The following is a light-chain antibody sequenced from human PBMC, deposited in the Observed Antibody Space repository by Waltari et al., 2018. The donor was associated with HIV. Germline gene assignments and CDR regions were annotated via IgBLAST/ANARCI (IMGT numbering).Light chain of an antibody. CDR2: SAS. CDR1: HDVATY. CDR3: QQASARPLT. J-gene: IGKJ4*01. V-gene: IGKV1-39*01. Sequence: DILMTQSPASLSASLGDRVTMTCRSSHDVATYVSWYQQRPGKPPSLLIYSASTLHIGVPARVTGAGSGRLFTLTINRLQPEDFASYVGQQASARPLTFGGGT.